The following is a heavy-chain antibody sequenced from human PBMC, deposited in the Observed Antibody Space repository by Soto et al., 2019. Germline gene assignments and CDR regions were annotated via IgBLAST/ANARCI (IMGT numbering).Heavy chain of an antibody. Sequence: GASVKVSCKASVGTFSSYAISWVRQAPGQGLEWMGGIIPIFGTANYAQKFQGRVTITADKSTSTACMELSSLRSEDTAVYYCARIYYSIAAAGFVDYYYGMDVWGQGTTVTVSS. V-gene: IGHV1-69*06. CDR2: IIPIFGTA. J-gene: IGHJ6*02. D-gene: IGHD6-13*01. CDR3: ARIYYSIAAAGFVDYYYGMDV. CDR1: VGTFSSYA.